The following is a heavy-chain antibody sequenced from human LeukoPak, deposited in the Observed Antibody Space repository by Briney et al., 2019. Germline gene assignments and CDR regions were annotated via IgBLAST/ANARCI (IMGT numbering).Heavy chain of an antibody. J-gene: IGHJ4*02. D-gene: IGHD3-22*01. V-gene: IGHV3-23*01. CDR1: GFTFSSYA. CDR2: ISGSGHST. CDR3: ATHYYDSSGHLDS. Sequence: HAGGSLRLSCAASGFTFSSYAMSWVRQAPGKGLEWVSSISGSGHSTYYADSVKGRLTISRDNSKNTLYLQMNSLRAEDTAVFYCATHYYDSSGHLDSWGQGTLVTVSS.